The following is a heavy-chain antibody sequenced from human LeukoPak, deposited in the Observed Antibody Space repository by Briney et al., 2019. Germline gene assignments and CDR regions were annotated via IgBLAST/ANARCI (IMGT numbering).Heavy chain of an antibody. D-gene: IGHD1-26*01. CDR2: IYSGGST. CDR1: GFTVSSNY. J-gene: IGHJ4*02. V-gene: IGHV3-53*01. CDR3: ARGVGSGSRLRAGDY. Sequence: GGSLRLSCATSGFTVSSNYMSWVRQAPGKGLEWVSVIYSGGSTYYADSVKGRFTISRDNSKNTLYLQMNSLRAEDTAVYYCARGVGSGSRLRAGDYWGQGALVTVSS.